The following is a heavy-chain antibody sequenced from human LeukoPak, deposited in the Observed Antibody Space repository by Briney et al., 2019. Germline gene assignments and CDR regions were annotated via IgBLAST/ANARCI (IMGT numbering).Heavy chain of an antibody. V-gene: IGHV5-51*01. J-gene: IGHJ4*02. Sequence: GESLKISCKGLGYSFSTYWNAWVRQRPGKGLEWMGIIYPGGSETRYDPSFQGQVTISADSSTSTAYLQWSSLRASDAAMYYCARASRDGYNQNFDHWGQGTLVTVSS. CDR1: GYSFSTYW. D-gene: IGHD5-24*01. CDR2: IYPGGSET. CDR3: ARASRDGYNQNFDH.